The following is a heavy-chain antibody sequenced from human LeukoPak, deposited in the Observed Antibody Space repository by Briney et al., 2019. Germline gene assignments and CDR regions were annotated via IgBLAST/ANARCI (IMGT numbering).Heavy chain of an antibody. CDR1: GYTFTSSG. V-gene: IGHV1-18*01. D-gene: IGHD3-10*01. Sequence: ASVKVSCKASGYTFTSSGITWVRQAPGQGLEWMGWISAYNGNTNYAQKLQGRVTMTTDTSTSTAYMELRSLRSEDTAVYYCARNYYGSGSYYNADIYYYYYMDVWGKGTTVTVSS. CDR3: ARNYYGSGSYYNADIYYYYYMDV. CDR2: ISAYNGNT. J-gene: IGHJ6*03.